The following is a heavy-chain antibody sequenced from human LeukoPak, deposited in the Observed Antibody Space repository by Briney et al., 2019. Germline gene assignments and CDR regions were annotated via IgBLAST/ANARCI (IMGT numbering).Heavy chain of an antibody. CDR2: ISTSGGTT. J-gene: IGHJ4*02. CDR3: AKYDSGYSLDY. CDR1: GFTFSRYA. V-gene: IGHV3-23*01. Sequence: GGSLRLSCAASGFTFSRYAMSWVRQAPGKGLEWVSGISTSGGTTYHADSVKGRFTISRDNSKNTLYLQMSSLRAEDTAVYFCAKYDSGYSLDYWGQGTLVIVSS. D-gene: IGHD4-23*01.